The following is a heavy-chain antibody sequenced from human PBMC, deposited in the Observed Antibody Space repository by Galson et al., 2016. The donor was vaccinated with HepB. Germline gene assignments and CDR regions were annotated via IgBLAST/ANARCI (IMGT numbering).Heavy chain of an antibody. J-gene: IGHJ5*02. Sequence: SLRLSCAASGFTFDAYAMHWVRQAPGKGLEWVSGISWNSSNVGYADSVKGRFTISRDNAKNSLYLQMNSLRAEDTAFYYCAKAGTYSNNKGWFDPWGQGTLVTVSS. V-gene: IGHV3-9*01. CDR3: AKAGTYSNNKGWFDP. D-gene: IGHD6-13*01. CDR1: GFTFDAYA. CDR2: ISWNSSNV.